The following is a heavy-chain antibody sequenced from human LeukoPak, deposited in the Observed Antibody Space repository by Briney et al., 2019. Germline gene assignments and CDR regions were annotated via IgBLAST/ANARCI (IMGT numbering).Heavy chain of an antibody. D-gene: IGHD4-17*01. J-gene: IGHJ4*02. Sequence: GFLRLSCAASGFTFDDYGMSWVRQAPGKGLEWVSGINWNGGSTGYADSVKGRFTISRDNAKNSLYLQMNSLRAEDTALYYCASNTYGDNDAYQFDYWGQGTLVTVSS. CDR1: GFTFDDYG. CDR3: ASNTYGDNDAYQFDY. V-gene: IGHV3-20*04. CDR2: INWNGGST.